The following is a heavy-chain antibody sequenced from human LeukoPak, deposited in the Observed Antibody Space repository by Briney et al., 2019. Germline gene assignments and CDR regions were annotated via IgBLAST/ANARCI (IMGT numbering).Heavy chain of an antibody. CDR3: ARVRVTMVRGVIYRLSVFDY. V-gene: IGHV4-34*01. CDR1: GGSFSGYY. J-gene: IGHJ4*02. Sequence: SETLSLTCAVYGGSFSGYYWSWIRQPPGKGLEWIGEINHSGSTNYNPSLKSRVTISVDTSKNQFSLKLSSVTAADTAVYYCARVRVTMVRGVIYRLSVFDYWGQGTLVTVSS. CDR2: INHSGST. D-gene: IGHD3-10*01.